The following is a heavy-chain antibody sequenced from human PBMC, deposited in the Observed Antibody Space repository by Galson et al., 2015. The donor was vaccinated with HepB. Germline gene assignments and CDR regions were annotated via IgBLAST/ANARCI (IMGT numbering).Heavy chain of an antibody. CDR3: ASVVATKHPQLGYFDY. D-gene: IGHD5-12*01. Sequence: SLRLSCAASGFTFSSYAMSWVRQAPGKGLEWVSAISGSGGSTYYADSVKGRFTISRDNSKNTLYLQMNSLRAEDTAVYYCASVVATKHPQLGYFDYWGQGTLVTVSS. CDR2: ISGSGGST. V-gene: IGHV3-23*01. J-gene: IGHJ4*02. CDR1: GFTFSSYA.